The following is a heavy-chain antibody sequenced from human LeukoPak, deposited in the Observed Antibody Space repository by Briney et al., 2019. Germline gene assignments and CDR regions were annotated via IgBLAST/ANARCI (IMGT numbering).Heavy chain of an antibody. CDR3: ARDLSWYGMDV. CDR1: GGSISSYY. CDR2: IYYSGST. Sequence: PSETLSLTCTVSGGSISSYYWSWIRQPPGKGLEWIGYIYYSGSTNYNPSLKSRVTISVDTSKNQFSLKLSSVTAADTAVYYCARDLSWYGMDVRGQGTTVTVSS. J-gene: IGHJ6*02. V-gene: IGHV4-59*01.